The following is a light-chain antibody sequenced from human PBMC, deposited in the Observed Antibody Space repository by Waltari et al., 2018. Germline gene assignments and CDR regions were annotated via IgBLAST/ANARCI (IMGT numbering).Light chain of an antibody. CDR1: QSASTN. V-gene: IGKV3-15*01. CDR2: DAS. CDR3: QQYNNWLYT. Sequence: ERAMTQSPATLSVSPGETATLSCRASQSASTNLAWYQQKAGQAPRLLIYDASIRATGVPARFSGSGAGTEFTLTITGLQSEDFAVYYCQQYNNWLYTFGQGTKLEIK. J-gene: IGKJ2*01.